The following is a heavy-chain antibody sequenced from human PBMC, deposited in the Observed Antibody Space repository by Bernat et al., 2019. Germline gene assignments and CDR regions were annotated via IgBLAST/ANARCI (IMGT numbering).Heavy chain of an antibody. D-gene: IGHD3-10*01. CDR2: INRGGST. CDR3: ARGYASGSYYKY. CDR1: GGSSSGNY. J-gene: IGHJ4*02. Sequence: QVQLQQWGAGLLKPSETLSLTCTLYGGSSSGNYWSWIRQPPGKGLEWIAEINRGGSTEYNPSLKSRVTISIDTSKSQFSLKLSSVTAADTAVYYCARGYASGSYYKYWGQGTLVTVSS. V-gene: IGHV4-34*01.